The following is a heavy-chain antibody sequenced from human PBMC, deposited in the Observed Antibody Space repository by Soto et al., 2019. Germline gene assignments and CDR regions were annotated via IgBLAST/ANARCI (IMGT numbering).Heavy chain of an antibody. V-gene: IGHV4-34*01. CDR3: ARPVSRGASRGLYYFDY. Sequence: SETLSLTCAVYGGSFSGYYWSWIRQPPGKGLEWIGEINHSGSTNYNPSLTSRVTISVDTSKNQFSLKLSSVTAADTAVYYCARPVSRGASRGLYYFDYWGQGTLVTVSS. D-gene: IGHD6-19*01. CDR1: GGSFSGYY. J-gene: IGHJ4*02. CDR2: INHSGST.